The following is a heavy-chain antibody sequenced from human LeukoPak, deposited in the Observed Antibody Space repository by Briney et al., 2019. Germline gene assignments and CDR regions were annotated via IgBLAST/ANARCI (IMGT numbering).Heavy chain of an antibody. D-gene: IGHD3-10*01. Sequence: PGGSLRLSCAASGFTFSSYSMSWVRQPPGKGLEWLTFIQYDGHNKYYSASVKGRFTISRHNSNNTLFLQMNSLRAEDTAVYYCAKDKSMVRELDYWGQGTLVTVSS. CDR3: AKDKSMVRELDY. CDR1: GFTFSSYS. J-gene: IGHJ4*02. CDR2: IQYDGHNK. V-gene: IGHV3-30*02.